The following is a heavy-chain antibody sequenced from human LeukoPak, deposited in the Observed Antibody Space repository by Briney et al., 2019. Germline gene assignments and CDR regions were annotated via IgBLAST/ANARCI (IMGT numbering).Heavy chain of an antibody. CDR3: ATGKRVTTGDYYYYYMDV. Sequence: ASVKVSCKVSGYTLTELSMHWVRQAPGKGLEWMGGFDPENGETIYAQKFQGRVTMTEDTSTDTAYMELSSLRFEDTAVYYCATGKRVTTGDYYYYYMDVWGKGTTVTISS. V-gene: IGHV1-24*01. CDR1: GYTLTELS. D-gene: IGHD4-17*01. CDR2: FDPENGET. J-gene: IGHJ6*03.